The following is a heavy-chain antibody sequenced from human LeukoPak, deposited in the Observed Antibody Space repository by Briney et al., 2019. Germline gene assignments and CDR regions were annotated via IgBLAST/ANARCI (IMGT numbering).Heavy chain of an antibody. Sequence: PGGSLRLSCAASGFTFSSDWMSWVRQAPGKGLEWVANIKQDGSEKYYVDSVKGRFTISRDNAKNSLYLQMNSLRAEDTAVYYCAREDGLLWFGELSDYFDYWGQGTLVTVSS. CDR3: AREDGLLWFGELSDYFDY. V-gene: IGHV3-7*01. J-gene: IGHJ4*02. CDR1: GFTFSSDW. CDR2: IKQDGSEK. D-gene: IGHD3-10*01.